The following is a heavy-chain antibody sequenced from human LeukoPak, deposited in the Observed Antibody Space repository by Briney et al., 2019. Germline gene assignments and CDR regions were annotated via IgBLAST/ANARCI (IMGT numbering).Heavy chain of an antibody. CDR2: IYPGDSDT. CDR3: ARQGSLGYCSSTSCYTDY. Sequence: GESLKISCKGSGYSFTSYWIGWVRQMPGKGLEWMGIIYPGDSDTRYSPSFQGQVTISAGKSISTAYLQWSSLKASDTAMYYCARQGSLGYCSSTSCYTDYWGQGTLVTVSS. J-gene: IGHJ4*02. D-gene: IGHD2-2*02. CDR1: GYSFTSYW. V-gene: IGHV5-51*01.